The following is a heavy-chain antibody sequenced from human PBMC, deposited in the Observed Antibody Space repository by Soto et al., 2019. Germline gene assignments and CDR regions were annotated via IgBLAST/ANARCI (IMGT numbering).Heavy chain of an antibody. D-gene: IGHD3-9*01. CDR1: GFTFSSYS. CDR2: ISSSSSTI. V-gene: IGHV3-48*01. CDR3: AREPDILTGYFDWYYYMDV. Sequence: GGSLRLSCAASGFTFSSYSMNWVRQAPGKGLEWVSYISSSSSTIYYADSVKGRFTISRDNAKNSLYLQMNSLRAEDTAVYYCAREPDILTGYFDWYYYMDVWGKGTTVTVS. J-gene: IGHJ6*03.